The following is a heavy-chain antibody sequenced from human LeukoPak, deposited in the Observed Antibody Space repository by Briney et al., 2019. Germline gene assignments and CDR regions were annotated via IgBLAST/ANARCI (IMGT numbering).Heavy chain of an antibody. V-gene: IGHV3-33*01. Sequence: GVSLRLSCAASGFTFSSYGMHWVSQAPGKGLEWVAVIWYAGSNKYYADSVKGRFTTSRDNSNNTLYLQMNSLRAEDTAVYYWARVSSKYHFIDYWGQGTLVTVSS. CDR3: ARVSSKYHFIDY. J-gene: IGHJ4*02. CDR1: GFTFSSYG. CDR2: IWYAGSNK. D-gene: IGHD2/OR15-2a*01.